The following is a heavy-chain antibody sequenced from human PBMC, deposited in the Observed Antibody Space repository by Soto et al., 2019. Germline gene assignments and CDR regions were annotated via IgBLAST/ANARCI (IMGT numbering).Heavy chain of an antibody. CDR1: GDTSSDYY. CDR2: INPNSGGT. CDR3: ARAPATATPEGVDA. J-gene: IGHJ4*02. D-gene: IGHD1-1*01. Sequence: ATLKGSSPTSGDTSSDYYIHWGRQASGEGPERMGWINPNSGGTKYAPKFQGGVTMTRDTSITTAYMELSRLRSGDTAGYYSARAPATATPEGVDAWGQGTLVT. V-gene: IGHV1-2*02.